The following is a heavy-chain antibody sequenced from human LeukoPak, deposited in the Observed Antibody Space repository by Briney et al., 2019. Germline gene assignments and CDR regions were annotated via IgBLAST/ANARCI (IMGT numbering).Heavy chain of an antibody. CDR2: ISITGNTI. CDR1: GFTFSDYY. D-gene: IGHD5-18*01. V-gene: IGHV3-11*01. Sequence: PGRSLRLSCAASGFTFSDYYMNWIRQAPGKGLEWISYISITGNTIYYGDSVKGRFTISRDNAKNSLYLQMNSLRAEDTAVYYCARDWSGYSQYIPFYFDYWGQGTLVTVSS. CDR3: ARDWSGYSQYIPFYFDY. J-gene: IGHJ4*02.